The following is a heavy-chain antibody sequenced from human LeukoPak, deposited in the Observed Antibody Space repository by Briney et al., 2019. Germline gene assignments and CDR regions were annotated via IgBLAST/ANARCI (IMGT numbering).Heavy chain of an antibody. J-gene: IGHJ6*03. CDR1: GYTFTSYD. Sequence: ASVKVSCKASGYTFTSYDINWVRQATGQGLEWMGWMNPNSGNTGYAQKFQGRVTITRNTSISTAYMELSSLRSEDTAVYYCARGPRDIVVVPVLRHINSYMDVWGKGTTVTVSS. V-gene: IGHV1-8*03. CDR3: ARGPRDIVVVPVLRHINSYMDV. CDR2: MNPNSGNT. D-gene: IGHD2-2*01.